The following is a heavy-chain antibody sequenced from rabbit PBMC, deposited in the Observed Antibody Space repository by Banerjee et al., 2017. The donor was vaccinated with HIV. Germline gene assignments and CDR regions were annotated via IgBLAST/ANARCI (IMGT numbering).Heavy chain of an antibody. Sequence: VESGGGLVQPGASLTLTCKASGFSFSSGYDMCWVRQAPGKGLEWIACIYAGSSDTTSYASWAKGRFTISKTSSTTVTLQMTSLTAADTATYFCARHANGYGYALDLWGPGTLVTVS. CDR3: ARHANGYGYALDL. CDR2: IYAGSSDTT. V-gene: IGHV1S40*01. D-gene: IGHD6-1*01. CDR1: GFSFSSGYD. J-gene: IGHJ4*01.